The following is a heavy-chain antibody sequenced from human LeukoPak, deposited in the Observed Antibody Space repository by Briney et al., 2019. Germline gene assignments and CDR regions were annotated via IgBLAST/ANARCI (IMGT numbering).Heavy chain of an antibody. D-gene: IGHD6-6*01. V-gene: IGHV3-21*01. CDR3: ARTNSSSSGIFKDY. Sequence: PGGSLRLSCAASGFTFTNYSMNWVRQAPGKGLEWVSSISSRDNYIYYADSVKGRFTISRDNAKNSLYLQMDSLRAEDTAVYYCARTNSSSSGIFKDYWGQGTLVTVSS. J-gene: IGHJ4*02. CDR1: GFTFTNYS. CDR2: ISSRDNYI.